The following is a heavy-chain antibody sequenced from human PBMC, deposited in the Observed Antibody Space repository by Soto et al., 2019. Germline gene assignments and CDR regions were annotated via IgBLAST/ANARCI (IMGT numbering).Heavy chain of an antibody. D-gene: IGHD6-19*01. CDR3: ARELSGWYHY. J-gene: IGHJ4*02. V-gene: IGHV5-51*01. CDR2: IYPGDSDT. CDR1: GYSFTSYW. Sequence: VESLKISCKGSGYSFTSYWICCVRQMPGKGLEWMGIIYPGDSDTRYGPSFQGQVTISADKSISTAYLQWSSLKASDTAMYYCARELSGWYHYWGQGTLVTVSS.